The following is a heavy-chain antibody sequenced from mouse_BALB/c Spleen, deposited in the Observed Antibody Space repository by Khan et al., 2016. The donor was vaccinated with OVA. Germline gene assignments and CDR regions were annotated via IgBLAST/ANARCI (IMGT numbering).Heavy chain of an antibody. Sequence: VQLKQSGPELVKPGASMKISCKASGYSFTDYTMNWVKQSHGENLEWIGLINPYNGGTSYTQKFKGKATLTVDKSSSTVYMELLSLTSEDSAVYYCARSGYGGFAYWGQGTLVTVSA. D-gene: IGHD1-2*01. CDR3: ARSGYGGFAY. CDR1: GYSFTDYT. V-gene: IGHV1-18*01. CDR2: INPYNGGT. J-gene: IGHJ3*01.